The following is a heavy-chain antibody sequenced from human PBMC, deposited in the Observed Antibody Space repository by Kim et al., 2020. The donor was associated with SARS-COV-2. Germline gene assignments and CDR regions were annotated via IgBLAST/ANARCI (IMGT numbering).Heavy chain of an antibody. CDR1: GFTFSSYA. V-gene: IGHV3-30*04. CDR3: ARESSVVRWWELHGLNWFDP. J-gene: IGHJ5*02. Sequence: GGSLRLSCAASGFTFSSYAMHWVRQAPGKGLEWVAVISYDGSNKYYADSVKGRFTISRDNSKNTLYLQMNSLRAEDTAVYYCARESSVVRWWELHGLNWFDPWGQGTLVTVSS. CDR2: ISYDGSNK. D-gene: IGHD1-26*01.